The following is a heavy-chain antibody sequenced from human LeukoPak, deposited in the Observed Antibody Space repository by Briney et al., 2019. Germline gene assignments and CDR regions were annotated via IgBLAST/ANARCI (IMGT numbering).Heavy chain of an antibody. CDR3: ARGPNSNWSGLDF. CDR2: ISPTGSTT. V-gene: IGHV3-74*01. CDR1: GFSFSGHW. J-gene: IGHJ4*02. Sequence: GGSLRLSCIASGFSFSGHWMHWARQLPGKGLVWVSRISPTGSTTSYADSVKGRFTVSRDNAKNTLYLQVNNLRAEDTAVYYCARGPNSNWSGLDFWGQGTLVTVSS. D-gene: IGHD6-6*01.